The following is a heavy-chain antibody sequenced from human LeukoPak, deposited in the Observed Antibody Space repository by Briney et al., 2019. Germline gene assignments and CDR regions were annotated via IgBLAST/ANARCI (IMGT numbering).Heavy chain of an antibody. Sequence: GSLRLSFARSGFTFSYYCHDRVRQAPGQGLEGVAFFRYDGSNKYYADSVKGRFTISRDNSKNTLYLQMNSLRAEDTAVYYCAKDPYYYGSGSYYNIGYWGQGTLVTVSS. CDR2: FRYDGSNK. V-gene: IGHV3-30*02. CDR3: AKDPYYYGSGSYYNIGY. J-gene: IGHJ4*02. D-gene: IGHD3-10*01. CDR1: GFTFSYYC.